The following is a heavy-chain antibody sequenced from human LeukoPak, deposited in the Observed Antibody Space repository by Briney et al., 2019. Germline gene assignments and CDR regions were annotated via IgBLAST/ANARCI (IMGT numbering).Heavy chain of an antibody. CDR3: ARRDGSMITFGGVIDMGIDY. CDR2: IYYSGST. Sequence: SETLSLTCTVSGGSISSSSYYWGWIRQPPGKGLEWIGSIYYSGSTYYNPSLKSRVTISVDTSKNQFSLKLSSVTAADTAVYYCARRDGSMITFGGVIDMGIDYWGQGTLVTVSS. V-gene: IGHV4-39*01. CDR1: GGSISSSSYY. J-gene: IGHJ4*02. D-gene: IGHD3-16*02.